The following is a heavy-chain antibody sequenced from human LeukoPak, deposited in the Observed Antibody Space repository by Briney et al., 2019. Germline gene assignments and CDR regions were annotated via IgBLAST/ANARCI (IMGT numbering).Heavy chain of an antibody. D-gene: IGHD2-15*01. V-gene: IGHV3-15*01. Sequence: GGSLRLSCAASGFTFSSYGMSWVRQAPGKGLEWVGRIKSKTDGGTTDYAAPVKGRFTISRDDSKNTLYLQMNSLKTEDTAVYYCTTRGGAASGSPDYWGQGTLVTVSS. CDR1: GFTFSSYG. CDR2: IKSKTDGGTT. J-gene: IGHJ4*02. CDR3: TTRGGAASGSPDY.